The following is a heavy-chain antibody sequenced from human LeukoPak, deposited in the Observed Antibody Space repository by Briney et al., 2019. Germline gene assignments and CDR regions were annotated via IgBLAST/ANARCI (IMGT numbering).Heavy chain of an antibody. CDR3: ARDDYYYDRRGAFDI. D-gene: IGHD3-22*01. V-gene: IGHV4-59*01. CDR1: GGSISSYY. CDR2: IYYSGST. Sequence: KPSETLSLTCTVSGGSISSYYWSWTRQPPGKGLEWIGYIYYSGSTNYNPSLKSRVTISVDTSKNQFSLKLSSVTAADTAVYYCARDDYYYDRRGAFDIWGQGTMVTVSS. J-gene: IGHJ3*02.